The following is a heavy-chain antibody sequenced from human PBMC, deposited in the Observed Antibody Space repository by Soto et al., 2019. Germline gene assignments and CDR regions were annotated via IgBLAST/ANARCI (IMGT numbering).Heavy chain of an antibody. J-gene: IGHJ4*02. Sequence: SETLSLTCSVYGGSLSGYYWSWIRQPPGKGLEWIGEINYIGRINYNPSLKSRVTISVDTSKNQFSLKVTSVTAADTATYSCARRNEIGYSSCDYASAFDSWGLGTLVTVFS. D-gene: IGHD6-19*01. CDR2: INYIGRI. V-gene: IGHV4-34*01. CDR1: GGSLSGYY. CDR3: ARRNEIGYSSCDYASAFDS.